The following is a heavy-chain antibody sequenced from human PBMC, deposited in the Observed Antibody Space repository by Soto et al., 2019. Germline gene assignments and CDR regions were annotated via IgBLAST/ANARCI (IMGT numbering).Heavy chain of an antibody. CDR2: ISAYNGNT. D-gene: IGHD2-2*01. V-gene: IGHV1-18*01. CDR3: ASGGYCSSTSCRGNAFDI. Sequence: GASVKVSCKASGYTFTSYGISWVRQAPGQGLEWMGWISAYNGNTNYAQKLQGRVTMTTDTSTSTAYMELRSLRSDDTAVYYCASGGYCSSTSCRGNAFDIWXRGTMVTVSS. CDR1: GYTFTSYG. J-gene: IGHJ3*02.